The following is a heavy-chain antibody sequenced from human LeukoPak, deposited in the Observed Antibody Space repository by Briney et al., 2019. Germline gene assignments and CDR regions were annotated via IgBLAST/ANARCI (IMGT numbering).Heavy chain of an antibody. J-gene: IGHJ6*02. D-gene: IGHD5-18*01. CDR3: AKDPSGDSFGSYGMDV. V-gene: IGHV3-23*01. Sequence: SGGSLRLSCAASGFTFSSYAMTWVRQAPGKGLEWVSAMSGSGGTTYYADSVKGRFAISRDNSKNTLYLQMSSLRTEDTALYYCAKDPSGDSFGSYGMDVWGQGTTVTVSS. CDR2: MSGSGGTT. CDR1: GFTFSSYA.